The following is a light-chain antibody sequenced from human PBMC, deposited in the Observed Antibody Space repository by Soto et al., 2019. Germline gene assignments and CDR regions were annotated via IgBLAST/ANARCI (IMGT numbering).Light chain of an antibody. J-gene: IGLJ2*01. CDR3: ISYTSGNTMI. V-gene: IGLV2-14*01. CDR1: SSDIGGYNY. Sequence: QSVLPQPASVSGSPGQSITISCTGTSSDIGGYNYVSWYQQQPGKAPKLIIYEVSNRPSGVSNRFSGSKSGSTASLTISGLQAEDEADYYCISYTSGNTMIFGGGTKVTVL. CDR2: EVS.